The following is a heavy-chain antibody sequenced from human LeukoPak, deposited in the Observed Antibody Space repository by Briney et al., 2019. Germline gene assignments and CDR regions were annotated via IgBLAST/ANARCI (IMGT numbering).Heavy chain of an antibody. CDR2: ISYDGSNK. CDR3: ARELYYDNGGGAFDI. J-gene: IGHJ3*02. V-gene: IGHV3-30-3*01. CDR1: GFTFMSYA. Sequence: GGSLRLSCAASGFTFMSYAMHGVRQAPGKGLECVAVISYDGSNKYYADSVKGRFTISRDNSKNTLYLQMNSLRAEDTAVYYCARELYYDNGGGAFDIWGQGTMVTVSS. D-gene: IGHD3-9*01.